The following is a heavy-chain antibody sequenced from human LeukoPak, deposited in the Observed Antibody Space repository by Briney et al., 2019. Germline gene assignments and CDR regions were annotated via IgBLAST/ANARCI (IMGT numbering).Heavy chain of an antibody. V-gene: IGHV1-8*03. CDR3: ARAPVWTGYYYYMDV. CDR1: GYTFTSYG. J-gene: IGHJ6*03. Sequence: ASVKVSCKASGYTFTSYGINWVRQATGQGLEWLGWMNPNSGNTGYAQKFQGRVTITRNTSISTAYMELSSLRSEDTAVYYCARAPVWTGYYYYMDVWGKGTTVTVSS. CDR2: MNPNSGNT. D-gene: IGHD3/OR15-3a*01.